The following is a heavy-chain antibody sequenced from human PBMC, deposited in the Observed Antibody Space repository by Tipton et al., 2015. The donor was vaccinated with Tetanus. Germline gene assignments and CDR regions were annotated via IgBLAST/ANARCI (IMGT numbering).Heavy chain of an antibody. CDR3: AKEYSSSSGWFDP. D-gene: IGHD6-13*01. J-gene: IGHJ5*02. V-gene: IGHV3-73*01. CDR1: GFTFSGSA. CDR2: IRSKANSYAT. Sequence: SLRLSCAASGFTFSGSAMHWVRQASGKGLEWVGRIRSKANSYATAYAASVKGRFTISRDDSKNTAYLQMNSLKTEDTAVYYCAKEYSSSSGWFDPWGQGTLVTVSS.